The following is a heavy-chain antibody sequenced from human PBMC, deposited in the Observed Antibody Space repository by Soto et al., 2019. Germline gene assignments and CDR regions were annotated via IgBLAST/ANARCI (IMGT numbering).Heavy chain of an antibody. CDR3: ASGSLDAVSGHYFIDV. CDR2: TYYRSKGYF. CDR1: GDRFSSNSGG. J-gene: IGHJ6*03. Sequence: QVKLQLSGPGLVTPSQTLSLTCAISGDRFSSNSGGWNWILLPPSRGLEWPGRTYYRSKGYFTYAVSVESRITINPDTSQNQFSLQLSSETPDDTAVYYCASGSLDAVSGHYFIDVCGKGTTVTVSS. V-gene: IGHV6-1*01. D-gene: IGHD3-16*01.